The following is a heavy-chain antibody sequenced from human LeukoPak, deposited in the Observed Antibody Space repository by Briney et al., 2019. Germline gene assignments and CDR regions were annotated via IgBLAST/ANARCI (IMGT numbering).Heavy chain of an antibody. V-gene: IGHV4-61*02. J-gene: IGHJ5*02. CDR1: GGSISSSSYY. D-gene: IGHD3/OR15-3a*01. Sequence: SETLSLTCTVSGGSISSSSYYWSWIRQPAGKGLEWIGRIYTSGSTNYNPSLKSRVTISVDTSKNQFSLKLSSVTAADTAVYYCARGLDYDVPGNWFDPWGQGTLVTVSS. CDR2: IYTSGST. CDR3: ARGLDYDVPGNWFDP.